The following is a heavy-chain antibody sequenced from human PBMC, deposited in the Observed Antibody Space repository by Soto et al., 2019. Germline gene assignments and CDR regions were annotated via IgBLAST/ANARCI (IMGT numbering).Heavy chain of an antibody. Sequence: EVQLVESGGGLVQPGGSLRVSCAASGFTVSSNYMSWVRQAPGKGLEWVSVIYSGGSTYYADSVKGRFTISRHNSKNTLYLQMNSLRAEDTAVYYCARGEAAASLNNWCDPWGQGTLVTVSS. CDR3: ARGEAAASLNNWCDP. J-gene: IGHJ5*02. V-gene: IGHV3-53*04. CDR2: IYSGGST. CDR1: GFTVSSNY. D-gene: IGHD6-13*01.